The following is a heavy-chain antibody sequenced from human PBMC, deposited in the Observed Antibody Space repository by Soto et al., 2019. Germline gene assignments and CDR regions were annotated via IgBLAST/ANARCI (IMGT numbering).Heavy chain of an antibody. V-gene: IGHV3-23*01. CDR3: AKEVRDSSSWTNHDAFDI. Sequence: GGSLRLSCAASGFTFSSYAMSWVRQAPGKGLEWVSAISGSGGSTYYADSVKGRFTISRDNSKNTLYLQMNSLRAEDTAVYYCAKEVRDSSSWTNHDAFDIWGQGTMVTVSS. CDR1: GFTFSSYA. D-gene: IGHD6-13*01. CDR2: ISGSGGST. J-gene: IGHJ3*02.